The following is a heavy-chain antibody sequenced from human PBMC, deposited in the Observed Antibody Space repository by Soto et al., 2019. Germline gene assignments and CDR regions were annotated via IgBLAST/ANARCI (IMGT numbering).Heavy chain of an antibody. V-gene: IGHV4-34*01. Sequence: PSETLSLTCAVYGGSFTDYFWSWIRQPPGKGLEWIAEINHSGTTGYNPSLKSRVTMSVDPSKNQFSLNLRSVTAADTAVYYCARAQGSGFLVSWGQGTLVTVSS. CDR1: GGSFTDYF. CDR3: ARAQGSGFLVS. J-gene: IGHJ4*02. CDR2: INHSGTT. D-gene: IGHD3-10*01.